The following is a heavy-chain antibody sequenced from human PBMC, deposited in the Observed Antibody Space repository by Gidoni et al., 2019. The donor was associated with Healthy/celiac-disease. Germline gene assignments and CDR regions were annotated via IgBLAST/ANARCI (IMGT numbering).Heavy chain of an antibody. D-gene: IGHD4-4*01. CDR3: ARDTGYWYFDL. Sequence: EVQLVESGGGLVQPGGSLRLPCAASGFTFSSYWMSWVRQAPGKGLEWVANIKQDGSEKYYVDSVKGRFTISRDNAKNSLYLQMNSLRAEDTAVYYCARDTGYWYFDLWGRGTLVTVSS. CDR1: GFTFSSYW. J-gene: IGHJ2*01. CDR2: IKQDGSEK. V-gene: IGHV3-7*01.